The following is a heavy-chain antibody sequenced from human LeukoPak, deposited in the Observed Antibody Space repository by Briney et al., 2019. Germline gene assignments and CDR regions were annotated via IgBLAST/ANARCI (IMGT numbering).Heavy chain of an antibody. CDR3: ARQTGSGLFILP. J-gene: IGHJ4*02. CDR1: GVSISSSYSY. Sequence: SETLSLTCTVSGVSISSSYSYWGWVRQPPGMGLEWIGSIYYTGNTYYNASLKSQVSISIDTSKNQFSLKLTSVTAADTAVYYCARQTGSGLFILPGGQGTLVTVSS. D-gene: IGHD3/OR15-3a*01. CDR2: IYYTGNT. V-gene: IGHV4-39*01.